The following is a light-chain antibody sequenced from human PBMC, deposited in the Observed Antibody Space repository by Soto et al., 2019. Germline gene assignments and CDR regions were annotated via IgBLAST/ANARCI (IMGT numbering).Light chain of an antibody. J-gene: IGKJ4*01. Sequence: DIVMTQSPVSLPVTLGQPASISCTSSQSLVLRDGNTYLNWFQQRPGQSPRRLIYQVANRDSGVPERFSGRRSGNDLTRKISSVEAEDVAVYYCVQCTRWPGTFGGGTKGEMK. CDR3: VQCTRWPGT. CDR2: QVA. CDR1: QSLVLRDGNTY. V-gene: IGKV2-30*01.